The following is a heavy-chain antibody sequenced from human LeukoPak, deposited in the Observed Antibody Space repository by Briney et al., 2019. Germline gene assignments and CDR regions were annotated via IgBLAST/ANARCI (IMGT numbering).Heavy chain of an antibody. CDR3: ARHPLGVILWFGDLLSWFDI. V-gene: IGHV5-51*01. CDR2: IYPGDSNI. Sequence: KNGESLKISCKGSGYSFTNYWIGWVRQMPGKGLEWMGIIYPGDSNIRYSPSFQGQVTISADKSISTAYLQWSSLKASDTAMYYCARHPLGVILWFGDLLSWFDIWGQGTMVTVSS. D-gene: IGHD3-10*01. CDR1: GYSFTNYW. J-gene: IGHJ3*02.